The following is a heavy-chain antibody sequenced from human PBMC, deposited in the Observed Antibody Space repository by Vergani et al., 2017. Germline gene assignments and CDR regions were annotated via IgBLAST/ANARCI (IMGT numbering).Heavy chain of an antibody. CDR1: GFTFDDYA. V-gene: IGHV3-9*01. CDR3: AKAPTYFYYYMDV. Sequence: AASGFTFDDYAMHWVRQIPGKGLEWVSGISWNSGSIDYADSVKGRFIISRDNAKNSLYLQMNSLRAEDTALYYCAKAPTYFYYYMDVWGKGTTVTVSS. CDR2: ISWNSGSI. J-gene: IGHJ6*03.